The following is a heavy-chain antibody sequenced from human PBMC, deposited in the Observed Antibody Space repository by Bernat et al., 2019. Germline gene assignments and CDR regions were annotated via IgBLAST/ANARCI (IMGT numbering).Heavy chain of an antibody. CDR3: ARDTHRDFWSGYSHVAEHDAFDI. J-gene: IGHJ3*02. CDR2: ISAYNGNT. V-gene: IGHV1-18*01. CDR1: GYTFTSYG. Sequence: QVQLVQSGAEVKKPGASVKVSCKASGYTFTSYGISRVRQAPGQGLEWMGWISAYNGNTNYAQKLQGRVTMTTDTSTSTAYMELRSLRSDDTAVYYCARDTHRDFWSGYSHVAEHDAFDIWGQGTMVTVSS. D-gene: IGHD3-3*01.